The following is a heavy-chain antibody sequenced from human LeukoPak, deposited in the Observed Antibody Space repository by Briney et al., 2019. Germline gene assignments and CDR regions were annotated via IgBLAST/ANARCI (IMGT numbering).Heavy chain of an antibody. J-gene: IGHJ4*02. CDR1: GFTFSNYA. CDR3: AKLHTLNSDY. Sequence: PGGSLRLSCAASGFTFSNYAMSWVRQAPGKGLEWVSTISGSGGNTYYADSVKGRFTISRDNSKNTLYLQMNSLRAEDTAVYYCAKLHTLNSDYWGQGTLVTVSS. D-gene: IGHD2-2*02. V-gene: IGHV3-23*01. CDR2: ISGSGGNT.